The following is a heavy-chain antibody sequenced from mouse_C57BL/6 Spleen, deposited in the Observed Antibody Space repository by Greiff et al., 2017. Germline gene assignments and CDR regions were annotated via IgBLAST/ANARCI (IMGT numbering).Heavy chain of an antibody. CDR1: GYTFTSYW. D-gene: IGHD1-1*01. Sequence: QVQLKQPGAELVRPGTSVKLSCKASGYTFTSYWMHWVKQRPGQGLEWIGVIDPSDSYTNYNQKFKGKATLTVDTSSSPAYMQLSSLTSEDSAVYFCASRGHYGSSLDYWGQGTTLTVSS. CDR3: ASRGHYGSSLDY. V-gene: IGHV1-59*01. CDR2: IDPSDSYT. J-gene: IGHJ2*01.